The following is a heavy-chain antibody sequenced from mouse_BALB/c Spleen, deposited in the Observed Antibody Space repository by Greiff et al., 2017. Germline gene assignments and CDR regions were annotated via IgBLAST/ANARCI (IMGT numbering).Heavy chain of an antibody. CDR1: GYSITSDYA. Sequence: EVKVEESGPGLVKPSQSLSLTCTVTGYSITSDYAWNWIRQFPGNKLEWMGYISYSGSTSYNPSLKSRISITRDTSKNQFFLQLNSVTTEDTATYYCARGELPSYWGQGTLVTVSA. J-gene: IGHJ3*01. CDR3: ARGELPSY. CDR2: ISYSGST. V-gene: IGHV3-2*02.